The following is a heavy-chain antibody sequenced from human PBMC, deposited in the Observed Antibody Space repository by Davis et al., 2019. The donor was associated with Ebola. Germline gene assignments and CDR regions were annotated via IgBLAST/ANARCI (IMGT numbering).Heavy chain of an antibody. CDR3: ARGSQWLGPDY. D-gene: IGHD6-19*01. CDR1: GGSVSSGGHY. V-gene: IGHV4-61*08. CDR2: IHYLGNT. J-gene: IGHJ4*02. Sequence: MPSETLSLTCTVSGGSVSSGGHYWSWIRQPPGKGLEWIGNIHYLGNTNYNPSLKSRVTMSVDTSKNQFSLRLTSVTAADTAVYYCARGSQWLGPDYWGQGTLVTVSS.